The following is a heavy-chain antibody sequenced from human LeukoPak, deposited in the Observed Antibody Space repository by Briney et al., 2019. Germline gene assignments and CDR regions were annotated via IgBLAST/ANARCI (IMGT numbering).Heavy chain of an antibody. CDR2: IWFDGTND. Sequence: GGSLRLSCAASGFTFSSHGMHWVRQAPDKGLEWVAVIWFDGTNDFYADSVEGRFAISRDNSRNTLYLQMRSLRAEDTAVYYCARVAAAGTQRGLGVDYWGQGTLVTVSS. CDR1: GFTFSSHG. J-gene: IGHJ4*02. V-gene: IGHV3-33*01. D-gene: IGHD6-13*01. CDR3: ARVAAAGTQRGLGVDY.